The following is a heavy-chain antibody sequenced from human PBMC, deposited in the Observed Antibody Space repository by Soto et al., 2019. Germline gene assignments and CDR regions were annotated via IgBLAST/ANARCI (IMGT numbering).Heavy chain of an antibody. Sequence: GGSLRLSCVASGITFSKVWMSWVRQAPGKGLEWLGRIKKKTDGGTADYAAPVKGRFTISRDDSINTLYLQMDSLRNEDTAVYYCRTQWLDWGQGTLVTVSS. CDR2: IKKKTDGGTA. CDR1: GITFSKVW. D-gene: IGHD6-19*01. J-gene: IGHJ4*02. V-gene: IGHV3-15*01. CDR3: RTQWLD.